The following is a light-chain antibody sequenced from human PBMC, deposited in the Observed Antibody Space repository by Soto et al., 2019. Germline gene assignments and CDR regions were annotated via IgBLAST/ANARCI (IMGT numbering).Light chain of an antibody. J-gene: IGKJ2*01. V-gene: IGKV1-5*03. CDR1: QSINTW. Sequence: DIQMTQSPSSLSASVGDRVTITCRASQSINTWLAWYQQKPGTVPKLLIYKASTLESGVPSRFSGSRSGTEFTLTVSSLQPDDFATYYCQQYNDSFPYTFGQGTKVDIK. CDR3: QQYNDSFPYT. CDR2: KAS.